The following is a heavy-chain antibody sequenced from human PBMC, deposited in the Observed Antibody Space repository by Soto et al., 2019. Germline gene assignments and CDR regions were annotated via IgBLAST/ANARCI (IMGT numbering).Heavy chain of an antibody. Sequence: GGSLRLSCAASGFTVSINYMSWVRQAPGKGLEWVSVIYSGGSTYHADSVKGRFTISRDNSKNTLYLQMNSLRAEDTAVYYCALAYYYDTSGYYYLDYWGQGTLVTVSS. D-gene: IGHD3-22*01. CDR1: GFTVSINY. V-gene: IGHV3-53*01. J-gene: IGHJ4*02. CDR3: ALAYYYDTSGYYYLDY. CDR2: IYSGGST.